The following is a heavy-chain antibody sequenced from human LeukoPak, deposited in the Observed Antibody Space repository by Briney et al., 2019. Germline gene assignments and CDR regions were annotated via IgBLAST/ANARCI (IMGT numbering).Heavy chain of an antibody. J-gene: IGHJ4*02. V-gene: IGHV1-8*01. CDR3: ARGPPDSTHSDY. CDR2: MRPNNGNS. D-gene: IGHD2-2*01. Sequence: ASVKLSCTPSGYTFTTYDVNWVRQAAGQRLEWIGWMRPNNGNSGFSQKFQGRVTMTRDTSISTAYMEWRSLTSEDTAVYYCARGPPDSTHSDYWGQGTLVTVSS. CDR1: GYTFTTYD.